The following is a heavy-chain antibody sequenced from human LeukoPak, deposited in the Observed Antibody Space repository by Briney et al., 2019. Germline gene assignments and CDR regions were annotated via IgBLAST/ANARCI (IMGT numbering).Heavy chain of an antibody. CDR3: ARERIDYYDSSGSDYFDY. CDR2: IIPILGIA. Sequence: SVKVSCKASGGTFSSYAISWVRQAPGQGLEWMGRIIPILGIANYAQKFQGRVTITADKSTSTAYMELSSLRSEDTAVYYCARERIDYYDSSGSDYFDYWGQGTLVTVSS. D-gene: IGHD3-22*01. V-gene: IGHV1-69*04. CDR1: GGTFSSYA. J-gene: IGHJ4*02.